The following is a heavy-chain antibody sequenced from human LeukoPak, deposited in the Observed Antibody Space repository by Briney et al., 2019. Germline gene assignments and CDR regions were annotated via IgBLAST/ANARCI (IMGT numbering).Heavy chain of an antibody. Sequence: GGSLRLSCAASGFTFSSYAIHWVRQTPGKGLEWVAVMSYDGSHNYYADSVKGRFTISRDNSKNMLYLQMNSLRADDAALYYCARSGDSRGYFDYWGQGTLVTVSS. V-gene: IGHV3-30-3*01. CDR3: ARSGDSRGYFDY. CDR2: MSYDGSHN. J-gene: IGHJ4*02. D-gene: IGHD2-21*02. CDR1: GFTFSSYA.